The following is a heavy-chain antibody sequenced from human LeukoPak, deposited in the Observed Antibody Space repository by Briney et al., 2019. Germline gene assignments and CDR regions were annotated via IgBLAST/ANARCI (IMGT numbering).Heavy chain of an antibody. CDR3: ARARHGYCSGTSCYLDAFDI. CDR2: IYYSGST. J-gene: IGHJ3*02. D-gene: IGHD2-2*01. Sequence: PSQTLSLTCTVSGGSISSGDYYWSWIRQPPGKGLEWIGYIYYSGSTYYNPSLKSRVTISVDTSRDQFSLTVTSVTAADTAVYFCARARHGYCSGTSCYLDAFDIWGQGAMVTVSS. V-gene: IGHV4-30-4*08. CDR1: GGSISSGDYY.